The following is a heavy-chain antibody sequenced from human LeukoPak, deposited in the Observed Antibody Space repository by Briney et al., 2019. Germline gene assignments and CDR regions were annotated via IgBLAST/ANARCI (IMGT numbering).Heavy chain of an antibody. CDR1: GFTVSSNY. J-gene: IGHJ4*02. D-gene: IGHD3-22*01. V-gene: IGHV3-66*04. CDR3: ARPGNYYDSSGYDY. Sequence: SGGSLRLSCAASGFTVSSNYMSWVRQAPGKGLEWVSVIYSGGSTYYADSVKGRFTISRDNSKNTLYLQMNSLRAGDTAVYYCARPGNYYDSSGYDYWGQGTLVTVSS. CDR2: IYSGGST.